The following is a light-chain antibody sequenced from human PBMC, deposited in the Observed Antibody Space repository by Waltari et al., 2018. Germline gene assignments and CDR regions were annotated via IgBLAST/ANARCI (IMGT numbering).Light chain of an antibody. V-gene: IGLV3-21*04. J-gene: IGLJ1*01. CDR1: NIGTYS. CDR2: YDR. CDR3: HVWHPHVDPGV. Sequence: SYVVTQPPSVSVAPGETATITCGGDNIGTYSVHWYQQKAGQAPVLVIFYDRDRPSGIPDRFSGSNSGNTATLTISRVEAGGEARDYCHVWHPHVDPGVFGTGTEVTVL.